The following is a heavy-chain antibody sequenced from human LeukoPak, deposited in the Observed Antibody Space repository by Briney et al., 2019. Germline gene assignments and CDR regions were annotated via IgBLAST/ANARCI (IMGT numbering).Heavy chain of an antibody. J-gene: IGHJ6*02. CDR2: IYPGDSDT. CDR1: GSRFTDHW. D-gene: IGHD1-26*01. V-gene: IGHV5-51*01. CDR3: ARLFTLVGRHGLDV. Sequence: GESLKISCKSFGSRFTDHWVAWVRQMPGKGPEWMGIIYPGDSDTRYSPSFQGQVTISADRSAATAFLHVNSLKASDTAIYYCARLFTLVGRHGLDVWGQGTTVTVSS.